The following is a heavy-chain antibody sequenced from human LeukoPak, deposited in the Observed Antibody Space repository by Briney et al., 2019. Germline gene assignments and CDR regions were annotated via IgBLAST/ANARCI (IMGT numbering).Heavy chain of an antibody. J-gene: IGHJ4*02. D-gene: IGHD2-2*01. CDR2: IRYDGSNK. Sequence: PGGSLRLSCAASGFTFSSYGMHWVRQAPGKGLEWVAFIRYDGSNKYYAGSVKGRFTISRDNSKNTLYLQMNSLRAEDTAVYYCAKGYGVAPAASGHWGQGTLVTVSS. CDR3: AKGYGVAPAASGH. V-gene: IGHV3-30*02. CDR1: GFTFSSYG.